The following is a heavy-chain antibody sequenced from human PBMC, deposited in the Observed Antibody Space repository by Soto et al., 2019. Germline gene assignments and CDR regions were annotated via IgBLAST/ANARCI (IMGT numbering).Heavy chain of an antibody. V-gene: IGHV3-23*01. J-gene: IGHJ4*02. CDR2: ISGSGGST. D-gene: IGHD3-16*01. CDR1: GFTFSSYA. Sequence: GGSLRLSCAASGFTFSSYAISWVRQAPGKGLEWVSAISGSGGSTYYADYVKGRFTISRDNSKNTLYLQMNSLRAEDTAVYYCAKAGGFSSTSQDFDYWGQGTLVTVSS. CDR3: AKAGGFSSTSQDFDY.